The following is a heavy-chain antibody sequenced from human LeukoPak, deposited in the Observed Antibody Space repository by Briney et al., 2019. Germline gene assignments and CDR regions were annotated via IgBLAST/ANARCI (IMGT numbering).Heavy chain of an antibody. Sequence: GGSLRLSCAASGFTFSSYSMNWVRQAPGKGLEWVSSISSSSSYIYYADSVKGRFTISRDNAKSSLYLQMNSLRAEDTAVYYRARGGVVVSFDYWGQGTLVTVSS. CDR3: ARGGVVVSFDY. D-gene: IGHD2-2*01. CDR2: ISSSSSYI. CDR1: GFTFSSYS. J-gene: IGHJ4*02. V-gene: IGHV3-21*01.